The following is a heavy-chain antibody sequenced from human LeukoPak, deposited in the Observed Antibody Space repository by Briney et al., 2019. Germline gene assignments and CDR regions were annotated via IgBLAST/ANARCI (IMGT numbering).Heavy chain of an antibody. J-gene: IGHJ4*02. CDR1: GFTFSSYA. Sequence: GGSLRLSCAASGFTFSSYAMHWVRQAPGKGLEWVAVISYDGSNKYYADSVKGRFTISRDNSKNTLYLQMNSLRAEDTAVYYCAAMRLWSHFDYWGQGTLVTVSS. CDR2: ISYDGSNK. CDR3: AAMRLWSHFDY. D-gene: IGHD3-10*01. V-gene: IGHV3-30*04.